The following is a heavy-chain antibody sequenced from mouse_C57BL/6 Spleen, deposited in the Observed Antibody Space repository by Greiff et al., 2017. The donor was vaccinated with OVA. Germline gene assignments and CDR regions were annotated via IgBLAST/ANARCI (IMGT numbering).Heavy chain of an antibody. V-gene: IGHV5-4*01. CDR3: ARDGGAQAQY. CDR1: GFTFSSYA. J-gene: IGHJ2*01. CDR2: ISDGGSYT. Sequence: EVHLVESGGGLVKPGGSLKLSCAASGFTFSSYAMSWVRQTPEKRLEWVANISDGGSYTYYPDNVKGRFTISRDNAKNNLYLQMSHLKSEDTAMYYCARDGGAQAQYWGQGTTLTVSS. D-gene: IGHD3-2*02.